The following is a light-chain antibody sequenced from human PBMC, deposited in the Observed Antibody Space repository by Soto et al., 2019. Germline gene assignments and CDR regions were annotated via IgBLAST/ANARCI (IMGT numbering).Light chain of an antibody. CDR3: QQYNNWPLT. CDR1: QTVNNN. Sequence: EIVMTQSPATLSVSPGERATLSCRASQTVNNNLAWYQQNPGQAPGLLIYGASARATGIPARFSGSGSGTAFTLTISRLQSQDFAVYSCQQYNNWPLTFGGGTKVEIK. CDR2: GAS. J-gene: IGKJ4*01. V-gene: IGKV3-15*01.